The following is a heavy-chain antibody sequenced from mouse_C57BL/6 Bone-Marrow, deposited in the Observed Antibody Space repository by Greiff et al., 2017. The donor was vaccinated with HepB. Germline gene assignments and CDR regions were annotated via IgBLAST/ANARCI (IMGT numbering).Heavy chain of an antibody. Sequence: EVKVVESGGGLVKPGGSLKLSCAASGFTFSDYGMHWVRQAPEKGLEWVAYISSGSSTIYYADTVKGRFTISRDNAKNTLFLQMTSLRSEDRAMYYCASPPLSTVVAISYWYFDVWGTGTTVTVSS. CDR2: ISSGSSTI. V-gene: IGHV5-17*01. CDR1: GFTFSDYG. CDR3: ASPPLSTVVAISYWYFDV. D-gene: IGHD1-1*01. J-gene: IGHJ1*03.